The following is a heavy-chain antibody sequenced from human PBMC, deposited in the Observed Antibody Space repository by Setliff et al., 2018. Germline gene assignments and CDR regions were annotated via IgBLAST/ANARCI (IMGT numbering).Heavy chain of an antibody. J-gene: IGHJ4*02. CDR1: GGSISSYY. Sequence: SETLSLTCTVSGGSISSYYWRWIRQPAGKGLEWIGRLYTSGGTNYNPSPKSRLTMSVDTSKNQFSLKLSSVTAADTAVHYCARNIVEVPSEPLLDYWGQGTLVTVSS. CDR3: ARNIVEVPSEPLLDY. D-gene: IGHD2-2*01. CDR2: LYTSGGT. V-gene: IGHV4-4*07.